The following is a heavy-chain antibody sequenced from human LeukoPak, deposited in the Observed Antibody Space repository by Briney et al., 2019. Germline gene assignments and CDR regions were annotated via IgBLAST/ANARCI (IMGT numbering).Heavy chain of an antibody. CDR1: GFTVSGNY. D-gene: IGHD4/OR15-4a*01. CDR2: IYSGGST. Sequence: GGSLRLSCAASGFTVSGNYMNWVRQAPGKGLEWVSVIYSGGSTYYADSVKGRFTISRDNSKNTVYLQMNSLRAEDTAMYSCARAYGGYYFDYWGQGTLVTVSS. CDR3: ARAYGGYYFDY. V-gene: IGHV3-53*01. J-gene: IGHJ4*02.